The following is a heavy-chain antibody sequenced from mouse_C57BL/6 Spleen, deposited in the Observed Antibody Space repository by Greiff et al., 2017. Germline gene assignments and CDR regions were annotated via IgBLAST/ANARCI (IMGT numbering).Heavy chain of an antibody. CDR3: ARGDSNYGWYFEG. D-gene: IGHD2-5*01. J-gene: IGHJ1*03. CDR1: GYTFTSYW. Sequence: QVQLQQPGAELVKPGASVKLSCKASGYTFTSYWMHWVKQRPGQGLEWIGMIHPNSGSTNYNEKFKSKATLTVDKSSSTAYMQLSSLTSEDSAVYYCARGDSNYGWYFEGWGTGTTVTVSS. CDR2: IHPNSGST. V-gene: IGHV1-64*01.